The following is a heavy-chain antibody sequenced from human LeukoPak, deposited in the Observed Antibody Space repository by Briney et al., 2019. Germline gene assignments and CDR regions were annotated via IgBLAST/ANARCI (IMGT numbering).Heavy chain of an antibody. J-gene: IGHJ5*01. D-gene: IGHD5-12*01. CDR3: AKDQKREDIVATILDS. CDR2: IRYDGSNK. V-gene: IGHV3-30*02. CDR1: GFTFSSYG. Sequence: PGGSLRLSCAASGFTFSSYGMHWVRQAPGKGLEWVAFIRYDGSNKYYADSVKGRFTISRDNSKNTLYQQMNSLRAEDTAVYYCAKDQKREDIVATILDSWGQGTLVTVSS.